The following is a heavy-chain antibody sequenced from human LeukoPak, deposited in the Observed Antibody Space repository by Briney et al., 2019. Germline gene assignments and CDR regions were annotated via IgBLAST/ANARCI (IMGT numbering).Heavy chain of an antibody. CDR1: GFTFSNYG. J-gene: IGHJ4*02. Sequence: PGGSLRLSCAASGFTFSNYGMSWVRQAPGKGLKWVSSITGSGDYTYHADSVKGRFTISRDNSKSTLYLQMNSLRAEDTAVYYCAKVPHEALRYFDWLLYGYYFDYWGQGTLVTVSS. V-gene: IGHV3-23*01. D-gene: IGHD3-9*01. CDR3: AKVPHEALRYFDWLLYGYYFDY. CDR2: ITGSGDYT.